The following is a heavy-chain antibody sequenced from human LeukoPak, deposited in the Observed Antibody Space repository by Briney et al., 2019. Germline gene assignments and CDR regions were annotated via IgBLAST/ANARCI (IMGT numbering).Heavy chain of an antibody. D-gene: IGHD4-23*01. CDR1: GGSISSYY. Sequence: PSETLSLTCTVSGGSISSYYWSWIRQPAGKGLEWIGRIYTSGSTNYNPSLKSRVTISVDTSKNQFSLKLSSVTAADTAVYYCARYYGGNSPYYYYMDVWGKGTTVTISS. J-gene: IGHJ6*03. CDR3: ARYYGGNSPYYYYMDV. V-gene: IGHV4-4*07. CDR2: IYTSGST.